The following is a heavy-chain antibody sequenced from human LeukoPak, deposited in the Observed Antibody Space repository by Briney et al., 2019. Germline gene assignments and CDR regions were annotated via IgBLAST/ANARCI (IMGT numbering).Heavy chain of an antibody. CDR3: ARGSTRADDY. CDR2: VHHDGTT. V-gene: IGHV4-59*11. Sequence: SETLSLTCIVSGASISSHYWSWIRQPPRKRLEWIGYVHHDGTTNQNPSLKSRVAISIDTSRNQMSLTLYSMTAADAAMYYCARGSTRADDYWGQGILVTVS. CDR1: GASISSHY. J-gene: IGHJ4*02. D-gene: IGHD2/OR15-2a*01.